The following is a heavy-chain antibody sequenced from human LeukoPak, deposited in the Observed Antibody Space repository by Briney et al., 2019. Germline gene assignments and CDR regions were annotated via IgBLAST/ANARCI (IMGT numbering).Heavy chain of an antibody. D-gene: IGHD6-13*01. Sequence: GASVKVSCKASGYTFTSYDINWVRQATGQGLDWMGWMNPNSGNTGYAQKFQGRVTMTRNTSISTAYMELSSLRSEDTAVYYCVRKRVIAAAGTGPGWWFDPWGQGTLVTVSS. J-gene: IGHJ5*02. CDR1: GYTFTSYD. V-gene: IGHV1-8*01. CDR2: MNPNSGNT. CDR3: VRKRVIAAAGTGPGWWFDP.